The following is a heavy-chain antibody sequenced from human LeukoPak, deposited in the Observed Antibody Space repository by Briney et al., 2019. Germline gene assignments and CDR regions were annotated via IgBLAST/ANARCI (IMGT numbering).Heavy chain of an antibody. CDR2: INQDESEK. J-gene: IGHJ4*02. V-gene: IGHV3-7*03. CDR1: GFTFSSYW. CDR3: ARDEG. Sequence: GGSLRLSCAASGFTFSSYWRSWVRQAAGKGLKWVANINQDESEKYYMDSVKGRFTISRDNAKNSLYLQMTSLRAEDTAVYYCARDEGWGQGTLVTVSS.